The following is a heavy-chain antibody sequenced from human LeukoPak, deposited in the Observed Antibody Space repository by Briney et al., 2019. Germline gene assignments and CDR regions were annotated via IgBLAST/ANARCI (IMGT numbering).Heavy chain of an antibody. Sequence: SETLSLTCTVSGGSLRSHYWSWIRQPPGKGLEWIGYIYYGGSSNHNPSLGSRVTMSVDTSKNQFSLRLSSVTAADTAVYYCAREYYYDSSPYWRYFDYWGLGTLVTVSS. J-gene: IGHJ4*03. CDR3: AREYYYDSSPYWRYFDY. CDR2: IYYGGSS. CDR1: GGSLRSHY. D-gene: IGHD3-22*01. V-gene: IGHV4-59*11.